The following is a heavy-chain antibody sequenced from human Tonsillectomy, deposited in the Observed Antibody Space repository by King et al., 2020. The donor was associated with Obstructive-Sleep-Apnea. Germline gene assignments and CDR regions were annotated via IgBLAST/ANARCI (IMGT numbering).Heavy chain of an antibody. V-gene: IGHV3-30*04. CDR1: GFTFSSYA. J-gene: IGHJ6*02. CDR3: ARDHCSTPNCYGDYFNYGMDV. D-gene: IGHD2-2*01. Sequence: VQLVESGGGVVQPGGSLRLSCTVSGFTFSSYAIHWVRQAPGKGLVWGAVTSYDGSISYYSYSVEGRFSNSRDKSKNTLSLQMNSLGPEETDVYYCARDHCSTPNCYGDYFNYGMDVWGQGTAVTVSS. CDR2: TSYDGSIS.